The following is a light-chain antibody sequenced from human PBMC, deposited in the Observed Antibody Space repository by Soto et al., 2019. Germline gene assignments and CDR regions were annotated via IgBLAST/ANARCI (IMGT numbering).Light chain of an antibody. CDR3: QAWDSSTAWRGV. CDR2: QDS. V-gene: IGLV3-1*01. Sequence: YELTQPPSVSVSPGQTASITCSGDKLGDKYACWYQQKPGQSPVLVIYQDSKRPSGIPERFSGSNSGNTATLTISGTQAMDEADYYCQAWDSSTAWRGVFVGGTKLTVL. J-gene: IGLJ2*01. CDR1: KLGDKY.